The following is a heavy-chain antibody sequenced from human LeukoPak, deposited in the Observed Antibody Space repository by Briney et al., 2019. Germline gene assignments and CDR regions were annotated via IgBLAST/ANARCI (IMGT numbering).Heavy chain of an antibody. J-gene: IGHJ4*02. CDR2: IYYSGST. CDR1: GGSISSYY. Sequence: PSETLSLTCTVSGGSISSYYWSWIRQPPGKGLEWIGYIYYSGSTNYNPSLKSRVTISVDTSKNQFSLKPSSVTAADTAVYYCARGSDILTGYPLFDYWGQGTLVTVSS. D-gene: IGHD3-9*01. CDR3: ARGSDILTGYPLFDY. V-gene: IGHV4-59*01.